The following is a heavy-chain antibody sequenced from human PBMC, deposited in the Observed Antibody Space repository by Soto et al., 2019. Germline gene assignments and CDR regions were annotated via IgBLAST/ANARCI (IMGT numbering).Heavy chain of an antibody. V-gene: IGHV3-48*04. Sequence: GGSLRLSCAASGFTFSSYSMNWVRQAPGKGLEWVSYISSSSTIYYADSVKGRFTISRDNAKNSLYLQMNSLRAEDTAVYYCARDHLGHDAFDIWGQGTMVTVSS. CDR3: ARDHLGHDAFDI. CDR1: GFTFSSYS. J-gene: IGHJ3*02. CDR2: ISSSSTI. D-gene: IGHD7-27*01.